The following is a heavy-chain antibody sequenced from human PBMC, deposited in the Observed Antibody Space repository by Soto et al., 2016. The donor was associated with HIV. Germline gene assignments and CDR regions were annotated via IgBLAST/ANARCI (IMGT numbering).Heavy chain of an antibody. V-gene: IGHV3-23*01. Sequence: EVQLLESGGGLVQPGGSLRLSCAASGFTFSSYAMSWVRQAPGKGLEWVSAISGSGGSTYYADSVKGRFTISGDNSKNTLYLQMNSLRAEDTAVYYCAKVGNYGDFFFDYWGQGTLVTVSS. J-gene: IGHJ4*02. CDR2: ISGSGGST. CDR3: AKVGNYGDFFFDY. D-gene: IGHD4-17*01. CDR1: GFTFSSYA.